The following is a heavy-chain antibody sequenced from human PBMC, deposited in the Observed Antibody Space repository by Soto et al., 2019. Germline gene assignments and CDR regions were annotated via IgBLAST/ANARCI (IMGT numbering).Heavy chain of an antibody. J-gene: IGHJ4*02. V-gene: IGHV3-33*01. CDR2: LWYDGSYK. Sequence: QVQLVESGGGVVQPGRSLRLSCAASGFTSSNYGMHWVRQAPGKGLEWVTVLWYDGSYKYYEDSVKGRFTISRDSSKNTLYLQMNSLRAEDTAVYYCARGNWNYGYCDHWGQGTLVTVSS. CDR1: GFTSSNYG. CDR3: ARGNWNYGYCDH. D-gene: IGHD1-7*01.